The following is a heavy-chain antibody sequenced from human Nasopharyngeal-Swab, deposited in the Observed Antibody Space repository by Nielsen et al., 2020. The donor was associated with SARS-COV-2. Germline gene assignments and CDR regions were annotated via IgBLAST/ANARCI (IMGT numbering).Heavy chain of an antibody. CDR1: GFTINTYW. V-gene: IGHV3-74*01. CDR2: IDVDGSTT. Sequence: GESLKISCAASGFTINTYWMFWVRQAPGKGLVWVSHIDVDGSTTNYADSVQGRFTISRANAKNTLSLQMNSLRDEDSAMYYCTRGGYTHSMDVWGQGTTVTVSS. CDR3: TRGGYTHSMDV. J-gene: IGHJ6*02. D-gene: IGHD5-18*01.